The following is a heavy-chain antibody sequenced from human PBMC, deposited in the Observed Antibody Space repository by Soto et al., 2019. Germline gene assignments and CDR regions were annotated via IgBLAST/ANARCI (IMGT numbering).Heavy chain of an antibody. D-gene: IGHD3-22*01. Sequence: QVHLLLQSGAEVKKPGSSVKVSCKASGGTPSNSAISWVRQAPGQGLEWMGGIIPVFGLVKYAQNFQGRVTITADESTNTAYMELSRLRPEDTAVYYCAGGRIVVVGSRAYYGMDVWGQGTTVTFSS. V-gene: IGHV1-69*01. J-gene: IGHJ6*02. CDR1: GGTPSNSA. CDR2: IIPVFGLV. CDR3: AGGRIVVVGSRAYYGMDV.